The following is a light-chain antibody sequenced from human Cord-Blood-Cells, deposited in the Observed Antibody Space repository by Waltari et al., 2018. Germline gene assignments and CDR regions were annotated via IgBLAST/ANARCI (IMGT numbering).Light chain of an antibody. V-gene: IGLV2-23*01. J-gene: IGLJ3*02. CDR1: RSDVGGYNL. Sequence: SALTQPASVSGSPGQSITISSTGTRSDVGGYNLSPCSQRHPAKAPKLRIYEGSKGPSCVSTRFSGSNSGNPASLPVSGLQAGGEADYYCCSYAGSSNWVFGGGTKLTVL. CDR3: CSYAGSSNWV. CDR2: EGS.